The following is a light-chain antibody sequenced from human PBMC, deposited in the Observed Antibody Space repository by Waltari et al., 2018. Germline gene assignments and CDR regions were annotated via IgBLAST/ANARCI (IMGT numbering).Light chain of an antibody. Sequence: QSALTQPRSVSGSPGQSVTISCTGTSNDVGGYHYVSWCQHHPGEVPKLMIYDVTQRPSGVPDRFSGSKSGNTASLTISGLQADDEADYYCSSYGGTYFVFGGGTRLTVL. V-gene: IGLV2-11*01. CDR1: SNDVGGYHY. CDR3: SSYGGTYFV. CDR2: DVT. J-gene: IGLJ2*01.